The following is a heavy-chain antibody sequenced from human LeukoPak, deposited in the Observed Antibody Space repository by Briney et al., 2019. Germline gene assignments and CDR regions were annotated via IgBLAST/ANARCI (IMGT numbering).Heavy chain of an antibody. Sequence: ASVKVSCKASGYTFTGYYMHWVRQAPGQGLEWMGWINPNSGGTNYAQKFQGRVTMTRDTSTSTVYMELSSLRSEDTAVYYCAREGGYSSTYFDYWGQGTLVTVSS. D-gene: IGHD6-13*01. CDR2: INPNSGGT. CDR3: AREGGYSSTYFDY. CDR1: GYTFTGYY. J-gene: IGHJ4*02. V-gene: IGHV1-2*02.